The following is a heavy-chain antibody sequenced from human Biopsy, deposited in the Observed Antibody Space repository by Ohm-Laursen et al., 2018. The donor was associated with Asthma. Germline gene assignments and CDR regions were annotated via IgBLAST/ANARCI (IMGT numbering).Heavy chain of an antibody. CDR3: AKDVFPGWELRRGPDY. CDR2: ISFDGSNK. D-gene: IGHD1-26*01. J-gene: IGHJ4*02. CDR1: GFTFHNYG. V-gene: IGHV3-30*18. Sequence: SLRLSCAASGFTFHNYGMHWVRQAPGKGLDWVAVISFDGSNKNYTDSVKGRFTISRDNSRNTLHLQMNSLRAEDTAVYYCAKDVFPGWELRRGPDYWGQGTLVTVSS.